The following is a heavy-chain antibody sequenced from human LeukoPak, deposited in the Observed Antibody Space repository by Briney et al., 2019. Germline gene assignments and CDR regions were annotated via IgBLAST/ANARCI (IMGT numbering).Heavy chain of an antibody. Sequence: GGSLRLSCAASGFTFDDYGMSWVRQAPGKGLEWVSGINWNGGSTGYADSVKGRFTISRDNAKNSLYLQMNGLRAEDTALYYCARDGDYYGSGSYSYFDYWGQGTLVTVSS. CDR3: ARDGDYYGSGSYSYFDY. CDR2: INWNGGST. V-gene: IGHV3-20*04. CDR1: GFTFDDYG. D-gene: IGHD3-10*01. J-gene: IGHJ4*02.